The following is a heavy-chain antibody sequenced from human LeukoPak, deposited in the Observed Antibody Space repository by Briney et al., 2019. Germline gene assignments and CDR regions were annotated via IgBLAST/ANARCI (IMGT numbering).Heavy chain of an antibody. Sequence: GGSLRLSCAASGFIFSDYWMSWVRQAPGKGLEWVSYISSSGSTIYYADSVKGRLTISRDNAKNSLYLQMNSLRAEDTAVYYCAELGITMIGGVWGKGTTVTISS. CDR2: ISSSGSTI. D-gene: IGHD3-10*02. J-gene: IGHJ6*04. V-gene: IGHV3-11*04. CDR3: AELGITMIGGV. CDR1: GFIFSDYW.